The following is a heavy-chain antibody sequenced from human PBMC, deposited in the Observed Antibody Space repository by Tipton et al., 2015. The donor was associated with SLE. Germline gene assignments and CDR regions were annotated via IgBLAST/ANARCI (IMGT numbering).Heavy chain of an antibody. Sequence: RSLRLSCAASGFTFSSYGMHWVRQAPGKGLEWVAVIWYDGSNKYYADSVKGRFTISRDNSKNTLYLQMNSLRAEDTAVYYCAKASATNDYGAYYYAAFDIWGQGTMVTVSS. CDR2: IWYDGSNK. CDR1: GFTFSSYG. J-gene: IGHJ3*02. V-gene: IGHV3-33*06. CDR3: AKASATNDYGAYYYAAFDI. D-gene: IGHD4-17*01.